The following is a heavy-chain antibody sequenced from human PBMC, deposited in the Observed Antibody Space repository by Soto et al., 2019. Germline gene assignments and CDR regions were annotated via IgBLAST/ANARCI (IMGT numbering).Heavy chain of an antibody. CDR2: ISYDGSNK. CDR1: GFTFSSYG. D-gene: IGHD5-18*01. Sequence: QVQLVESGGGVVQPGRSLRLSCAASGFTFSSYGMHWVRQAPGKGLEWVAVISYDGSNKYYADSVKGRFTISRDNSKNTLYLQMNSLRGEDKAVFFCAKGVGYNYGYPLDYWGQGTLVTVSS. V-gene: IGHV3-30*18. CDR3: AKGVGYNYGYPLDY. J-gene: IGHJ4*02.